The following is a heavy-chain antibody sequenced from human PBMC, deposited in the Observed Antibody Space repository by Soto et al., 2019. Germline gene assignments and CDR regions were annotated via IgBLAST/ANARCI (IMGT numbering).Heavy chain of an antibody. D-gene: IGHD2-15*01. CDR1: GYNFSYFA. Sequence: QVQLVQSGAEVKKPGASVKVSCSASGYNFSYFAIHWVRQAPGQRLEWMGWINGGNGNTKYSQKFQGRVTITQDTAARTAYMELSGLRPEDSAVYYCATGGSPPFIAVGADFFDFWGQGTLVPVSS. V-gene: IGHV1-3*01. CDR3: ATGGSPPFIAVGADFFDF. J-gene: IGHJ4*02. CDR2: INGGNGNT.